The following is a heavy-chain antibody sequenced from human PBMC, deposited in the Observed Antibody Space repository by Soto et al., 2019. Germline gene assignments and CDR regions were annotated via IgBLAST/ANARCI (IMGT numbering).Heavy chain of an antibody. D-gene: IGHD2-15*01. Sequence: PSETLSLTCAVYGGSFSGYYWSWIRQPPGKGLEWIGEINHSGSTNYNPSLKSRVTISVDTSKNQFSLKLSSVTAADTAVYYCARGGAPEIPYCSGGSCYRSPFDYWGQGTLVTVSS. J-gene: IGHJ4*02. CDR3: ARGGAPEIPYCSGGSCYRSPFDY. CDR2: INHSGST. V-gene: IGHV4-34*01. CDR1: GGSFSGYY.